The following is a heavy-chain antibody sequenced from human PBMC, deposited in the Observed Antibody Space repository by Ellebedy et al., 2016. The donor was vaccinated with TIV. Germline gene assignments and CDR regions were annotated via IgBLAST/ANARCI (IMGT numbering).Heavy chain of an antibody. D-gene: IGHD6-19*01. Sequence: GESLKISCAASGFPFSNYAMAWVRQAPGKGLEWVSAISQSGGDPYYADSVKGRFTISRDNSQSTLYLQMDSLRTDDTAVYYCAKPPELWLIHTGLVSWGQGTLVTVSS. V-gene: IGHV3-23*01. J-gene: IGHJ4*02. CDR2: ISQSGGDP. CDR3: AKPPELWLIHTGLVS. CDR1: GFPFSNYA.